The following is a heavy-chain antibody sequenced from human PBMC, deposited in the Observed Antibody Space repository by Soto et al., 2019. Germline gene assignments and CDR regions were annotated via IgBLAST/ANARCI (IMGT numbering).Heavy chain of an antibody. Sequence: QVQLQQSGPGLVKPSETLSLTCTVSSGPSSSHNWGWIRQSPGRGLEWIGYVYNTWGTSYNPSLKSRVTIAADTSANHTSLTLSFVTAADTAIYYCVRQGIGSLHGLVDVWGQGTTVSVSS. D-gene: IGHD1-26*01. CDR2: VYNTWGT. J-gene: IGHJ6*02. V-gene: IGHV4-59*08. CDR3: VRQGIGSLHGLVDV. CDR1: SGPSSSHN.